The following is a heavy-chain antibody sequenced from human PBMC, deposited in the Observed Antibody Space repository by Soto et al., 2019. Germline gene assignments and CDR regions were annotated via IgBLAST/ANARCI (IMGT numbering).Heavy chain of an antibody. V-gene: IGHV4-59*01. CDR1: GGSIISYY. D-gene: IGHD3-3*01. J-gene: IGHJ6*02. Sequence: LSLTFTVSGGSIISYYWSWIRQPPGKGLEWIGYIYYSGSTNYNPSLKSRVTISVDTSKNQFSLKLSSVTAADTAVYYCAREGHDFWSGLPDGMDVWGQGTTVTVSS. CDR3: AREGHDFWSGLPDGMDV. CDR2: IYYSGST.